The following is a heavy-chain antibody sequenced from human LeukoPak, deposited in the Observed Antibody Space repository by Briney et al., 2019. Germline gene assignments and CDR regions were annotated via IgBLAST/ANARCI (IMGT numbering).Heavy chain of an antibody. V-gene: IGHV1-18*01. Sequence: GASVKVSCKASGYTFTSYGISWVRQAPGQGLEWMGWISAYNGNTNYAQKLQGRVTMTTDTSTSTAYMELRSLRSDDTAVYYCARYTDILTGVPRNGRLYYYYYYMDVWGKGTTVTISS. J-gene: IGHJ6*03. D-gene: IGHD3-9*01. CDR2: ISAYNGNT. CDR1: GYTFTSYG. CDR3: ARYTDILTGVPRNGRLYYYYYYMDV.